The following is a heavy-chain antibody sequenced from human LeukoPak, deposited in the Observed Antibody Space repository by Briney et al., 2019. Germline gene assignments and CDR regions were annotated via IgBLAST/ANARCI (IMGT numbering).Heavy chain of an antibody. V-gene: IGHV1-3*01. CDR2: INAGNGNT. J-gene: IGHJ4*02. CDR1: GYTFTSYA. D-gene: IGHD2-21*02. CDR3: ARTAYCGGDCYSHFDY. Sequence: ASVKVSCKASGYTFTSYAMRWVRQAPGQRLEWMGWINAGNGNTKYSQKFQGRVTITRDTSAGTAYMELSSLRSEDTAVYYCARTAYCGGDCYSHFDYWGQGTLVTVSS.